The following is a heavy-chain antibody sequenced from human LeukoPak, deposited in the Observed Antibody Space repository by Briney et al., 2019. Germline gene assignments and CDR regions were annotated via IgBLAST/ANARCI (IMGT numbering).Heavy chain of an antibody. J-gene: IGHJ4*02. CDR3: ARDVVAAPGTWDY. D-gene: IGHD6-13*01. CDR2: IYTSGST. V-gene: IGHV4-4*07. Sequence: PSETLSLTCTVSGDSISSFYWCWIRQPAGKGLEWIGRIYTSGSTNYNPSLKSRVTMSVDTSKSQFSLKLSSVTAADTAVYYCARDVVAAPGTWDYWGQGTLVTVSS. CDR1: GDSISSFY.